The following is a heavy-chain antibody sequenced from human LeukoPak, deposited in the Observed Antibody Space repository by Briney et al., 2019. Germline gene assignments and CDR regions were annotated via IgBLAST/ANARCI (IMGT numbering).Heavy chain of an antibody. Sequence: PGGSLRLSCAASGFTVSSNYMSWVRQAPGKGLECVSVIANDGRTYYANSVKGRFTISRDNSKNTLYLQMNSLRAADTAVYYCARDKGTSYLSSFDYWGQGTLVTVSS. CDR3: ARDKGTSYLSSFDY. D-gene: IGHD6-6*01. CDR1: GFTVSSNY. V-gene: IGHV3-53*05. CDR2: IANDGRT. J-gene: IGHJ4*02.